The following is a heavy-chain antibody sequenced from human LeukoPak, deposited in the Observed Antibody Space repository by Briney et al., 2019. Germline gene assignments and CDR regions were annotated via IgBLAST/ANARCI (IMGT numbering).Heavy chain of an antibody. CDR1: GYSISSSNW. Sequence: SDTLSLTCAVSGYSISSSNWWGWIRQPPGKGLEWIGYIYYSGSIYYNPSLKSRVTMSIDTSKNQFSLKLSSVTAADTAVYYCAREAVTTGFGAFDIWGQGTMVTVSS. V-gene: IGHV4-28*03. J-gene: IGHJ3*02. CDR3: AREAVTTGFGAFDI. CDR2: IYYSGSI. D-gene: IGHD4-17*01.